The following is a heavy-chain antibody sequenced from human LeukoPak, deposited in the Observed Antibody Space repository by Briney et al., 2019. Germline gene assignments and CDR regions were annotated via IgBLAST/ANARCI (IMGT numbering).Heavy chain of an antibody. CDR1: GGSISSGDYY. V-gene: IGHV4-30-4*01. D-gene: IGHD3-22*01. CDR3: ARGAGYYDSSGHNPSYFDL. J-gene: IGHJ2*01. Sequence: PSETLSLTCTVSGGSISSGDYYWSWIRQPPGKGLEWIGYIYYSGSTYYNPSLKSRVTISVDTSKNQFSLKLSSVTAADTAVYYCARGAGYYDSSGHNPSYFDLWGRGTLVTVSS. CDR2: IYYSGST.